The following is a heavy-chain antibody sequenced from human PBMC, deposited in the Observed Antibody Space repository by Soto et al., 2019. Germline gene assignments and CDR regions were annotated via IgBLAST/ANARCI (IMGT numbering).Heavy chain of an antibody. J-gene: IGHJ2*01. Sequence: QVQLQESGPGLVKPSGTLSLTCAVSGGSVSNTYCWSWVRQPPGKGLEWIGEMYHNGNTNYNPSLKSRVTMSVDKSKSHFSLKLTSVTAADTAVYYCTRLQPADWYFDLWGRGTLVSVSS. CDR1: GGSVSNTYC. D-gene: IGHD6-13*01. V-gene: IGHV4-4*02. CDR3: TRLQPADWYFDL. CDR2: MYHNGNT.